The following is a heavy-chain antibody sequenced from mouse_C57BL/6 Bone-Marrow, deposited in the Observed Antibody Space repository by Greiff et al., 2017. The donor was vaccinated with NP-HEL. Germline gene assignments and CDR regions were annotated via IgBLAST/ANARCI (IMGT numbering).Heavy chain of an antibody. CDR3: ARRGYYYGSSYDWYFDV. CDR2: INPYNGDT. J-gene: IGHJ1*03. Sequence: VQLQQSGPELVKPGDSVKISCKASGYSFTGYFMNWVMQSHGKSLEWIGLINPYNGDTFYNQKFKGKATLTVDKSSSTAHMELRSLTSEDSAVYYCARRGYYYGSSYDWYFDVWGTGTTVTVSS. V-gene: IGHV1-20*01. D-gene: IGHD1-1*01. CDR1: GYSFTGYF.